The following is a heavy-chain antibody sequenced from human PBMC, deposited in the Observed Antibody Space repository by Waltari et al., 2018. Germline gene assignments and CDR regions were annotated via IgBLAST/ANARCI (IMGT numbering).Heavy chain of an antibody. CDR3: ARWTFYYESDWFDP. V-gene: IGHV1-2*02. Sequence: QVQLVQSGAEVKKPGASVKVSCKASGYTFSGHHMHWVRQAPGQGLEWMGWIDPNSGDTNDAQKFQGRVTLTRDTSISTAYLELSRLRSDDTAIYYCARWTFYYESDWFDPWGQGTLVTVSS. J-gene: IGHJ5*02. CDR1: GYTFSGHH. D-gene: IGHD3-22*01. CDR2: IDPNSGDT.